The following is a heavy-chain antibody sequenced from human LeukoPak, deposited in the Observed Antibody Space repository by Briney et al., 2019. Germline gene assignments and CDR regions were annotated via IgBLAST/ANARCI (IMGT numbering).Heavy chain of an antibody. CDR3: AKGATWSGSYTDY. CDR1: GFTFSSYA. V-gene: IGHV3-30-3*01. J-gene: IGHJ4*02. D-gene: IGHD1-26*01. Sequence: GRSLRLSCAASGFTFSSYAMHWVRQAPGKGLEWVAVISYDGSNKYYADSVKGRFTISRDNSKNTLYLQMNSLRAEDTAVYYCAKGATWSGSYTDYWGQGTLVTVSS. CDR2: ISYDGSNK.